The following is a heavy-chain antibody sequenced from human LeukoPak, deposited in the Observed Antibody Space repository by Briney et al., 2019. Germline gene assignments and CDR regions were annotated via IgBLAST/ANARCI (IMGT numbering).Heavy chain of an antibody. CDR1: GFTFSSYA. V-gene: IGHV3-23*01. D-gene: IGHD3-9*01. CDR3: AKWGDYDTLTGYYVSDF. CDR2: ISDSGGST. Sequence: PGGSLRLSCAASGFTFSSYAMSWVRQAPGKGLEWVSGISDSGGSTYYADSVKGRFTISRDNSKNTLYVEMNTPRAEDTAVYYCAKWGDYDTLTGYYVSDFWGQGTLVTVSS. J-gene: IGHJ4*02.